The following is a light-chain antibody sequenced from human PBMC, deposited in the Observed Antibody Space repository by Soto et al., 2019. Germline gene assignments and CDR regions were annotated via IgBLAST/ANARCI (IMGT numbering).Light chain of an antibody. CDR3: QQRNNWSLT. CDR1: QSVSSSY. CDR2: GAS. J-gene: IGKJ4*01. Sequence: EIVLMQSPGTLSLSPGERATLSCRASQSVSSSYLAWYQQKPGQAPRLLIAGASSRATGIPDRFSGSGSGTDFTLTISRLEPEDFSVYYCQQRNNWSLTFGGGTKV. V-gene: IGKV3D-20*02.